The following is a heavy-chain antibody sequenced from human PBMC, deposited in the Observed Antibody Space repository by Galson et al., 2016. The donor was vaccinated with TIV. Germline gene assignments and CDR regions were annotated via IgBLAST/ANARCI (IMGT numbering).Heavy chain of an antibody. Sequence: SVKVSCKASGYTLSTYYMHWLRQAPGQGLVWMGIIDPSVGSTTYSQKFQGRVTMTSDTSTSTVYMELTSLKSEDTAVYYCARRFYFDYWGQGTLVTVSS. CDR2: IDPSVGST. V-gene: IGHV1-46*01. J-gene: IGHJ4*02. CDR3: ARRFYFDY. CDR1: GYTLSTYY.